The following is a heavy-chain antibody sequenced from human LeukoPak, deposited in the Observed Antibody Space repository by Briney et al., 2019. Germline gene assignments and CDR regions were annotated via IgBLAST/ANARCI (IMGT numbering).Heavy chain of an antibody. V-gene: IGHV4-59*01. D-gene: IGHD1-26*01. CDR2: IYYSGST. CDR3: ARDSYSGVDY. CDR1: GGSISNYY. J-gene: IGHJ4*02. Sequence: SETLSLTCTVSGGSISNYYWTWIRQPPGKGLEWIGYIYYSGSTNYNPSLKSRVTISVDTSKNQFSLKLSSVTAADTAVYYCARDSYSGVDYWGQGTLVTVSS.